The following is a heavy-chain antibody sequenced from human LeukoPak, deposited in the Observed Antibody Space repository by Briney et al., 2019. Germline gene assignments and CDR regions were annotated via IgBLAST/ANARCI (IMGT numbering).Heavy chain of an antibody. CDR3: AKRRASGSSSKFDY. J-gene: IGHJ4*02. V-gene: IGHV3-23*01. D-gene: IGHD6-6*01. CDR2: ISGGGGST. Sequence: GGSLRLSCAASGFTFSGYAMSWVRQAPGKGLEWVSGISGGGGSTYYADSVKGRFTISRDNSKNSLYLQMNSLSAEDTAIYYCAKRRASGSSSKFDYWGQGTLVTVSS. CDR1: GFTFSGYA.